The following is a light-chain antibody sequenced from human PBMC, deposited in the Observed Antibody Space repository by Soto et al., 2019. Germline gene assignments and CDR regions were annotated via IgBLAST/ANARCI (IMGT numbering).Light chain of an antibody. CDR1: QSVSSN. CDR3: QQRSTGPPIT. V-gene: IGKV3-11*01. CDR2: DAS. J-gene: IGKJ4*01. Sequence: EIVMTHSPVTLSLSPGERATLSCRASQSVSSNLAWYQQKPGQAPRLLIYDASNRASGIPARFSGSGSGTDFTLTISSLEPEDFAVYYCQQRSTGPPITFGGGTKVDIK.